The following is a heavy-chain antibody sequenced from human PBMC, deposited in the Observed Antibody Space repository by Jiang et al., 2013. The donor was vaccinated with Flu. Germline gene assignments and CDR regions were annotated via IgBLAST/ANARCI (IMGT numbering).Heavy chain of an antibody. V-gene: IGHV1-69*04. CDR3: ARPRGLATINSFHV. Sequence: GAEVKKPGSSVKVSCKASGGTFSSYAISWVRQAPGQGLEWMGLINPMPGMLNYTQKFQGRVTITADKMTNTAYMELSSLRSEDTAVYYCARPRGLATINSFHVWGQGTMITVSS. D-gene: IGHD5-24*01. CDR2: INPMPGML. J-gene: IGHJ3*01. CDR1: GGTFSSYA.